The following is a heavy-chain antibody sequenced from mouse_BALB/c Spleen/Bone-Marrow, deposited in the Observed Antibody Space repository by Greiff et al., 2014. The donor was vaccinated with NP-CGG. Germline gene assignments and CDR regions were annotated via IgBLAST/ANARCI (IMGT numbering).Heavy chain of an antibody. CDR1: GYTFTDYE. J-gene: IGHJ2*01. D-gene: IGHD2-14*01. Sequence: LQESGAELVRPGASVTLSCKASGYTFTDYEMHWVKQTPVHGLEWIGAIDPETTGTACNQKFKGKATLIADKSSSTAYMELRSLTSEDSAVYYCTRREAYYRYDGDFDYWGQGTTLTVSS. CDR3: TRREAYYRYDGDFDY. V-gene: IGHV1-15*01. CDR2: IDPETTGT.